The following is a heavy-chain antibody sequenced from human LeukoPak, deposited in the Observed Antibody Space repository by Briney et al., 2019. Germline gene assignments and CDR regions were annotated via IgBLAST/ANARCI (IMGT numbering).Heavy chain of an antibody. CDR3: ARDSGTGTTIYYYYYMDV. J-gene: IGHJ6*03. D-gene: IGHD1-7*01. Sequence: PGGSLRLSCRASGFAFSDYGMHWVRQAPGKGLEWVAVMSYDGSNQYYADSVKGRFTISRDNSRNTLYLQMNSLRAEDTAVYYCARDSGTGTTIYYYYYMDVWGKGTTVTVSS. CDR1: GFAFSDYG. V-gene: IGHV3-30*03. CDR2: MSYDGSNQ.